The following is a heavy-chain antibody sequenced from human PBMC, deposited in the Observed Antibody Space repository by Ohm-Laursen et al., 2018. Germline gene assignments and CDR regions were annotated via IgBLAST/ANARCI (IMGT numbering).Heavy chain of an antibody. CDR1: GYSISSGYY. CDR2: IYHSGST. D-gene: IGHD3-22*01. Sequence: SETLSLTCAVSGYSISSGYYWGWIRQPPGKGLEWIGSIYHSGSTYYNPSLKSRVTISVDTSKNQFSLKLSSVTAADTAVYYCARDGYYDSSGYPTSWGQGTLVTVSS. CDR3: ARDGYYDSSGYPTS. V-gene: IGHV4-38-2*02. J-gene: IGHJ1*01.